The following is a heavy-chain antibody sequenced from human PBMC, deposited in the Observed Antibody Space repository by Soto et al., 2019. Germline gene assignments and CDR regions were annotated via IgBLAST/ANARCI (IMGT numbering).Heavy chain of an antibody. CDR1: GFTFSSYG. J-gene: IGHJ4*02. D-gene: IGHD4-17*01. CDR2: IWYDGSNK. V-gene: IGHV3-33*01. Sequence: PGGSLRLSCAASGFTFSSYGMHWVRQAPGKGLEWVAVIWYDGSNKYYADSVKGRFTISRDNSKNTLYLQMNSLRAEDTAVYYCARDNNGDYDPFDYWGQGTLVTVSS. CDR3: ARDNNGDYDPFDY.